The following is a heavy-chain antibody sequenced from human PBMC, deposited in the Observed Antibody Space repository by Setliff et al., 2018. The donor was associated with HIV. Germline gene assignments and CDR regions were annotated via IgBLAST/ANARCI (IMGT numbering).Heavy chain of an antibody. D-gene: IGHD6-25*01. CDR1: GDSISSSSYY. V-gene: IGHV4-39*01. J-gene: IGHJ4*02. CDR2: IYYSGDT. Sequence: KTSETLSLTCTVSGDSISSSSYYWGWLRQPPGKGLECIGNIYYSGDTDYNPSLKSRLTISLDTSKNQFSLKLTSVTAADTATYYCARRPVLHNSGSVFDKWGQGTLVTVSS. CDR3: ARRPVLHNSGSVFDK.